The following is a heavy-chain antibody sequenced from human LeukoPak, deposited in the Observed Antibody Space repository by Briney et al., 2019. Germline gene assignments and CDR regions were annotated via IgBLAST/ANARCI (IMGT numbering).Heavy chain of an antibody. CDR1: GYSFTSYG. Sequence: ASVKVSCKASGYSFTSYGFSWVRQAPGQGLEWMXXISAYNGHTEYAQKFQGRVTMTTDTSTSTAYMELRSLRSDDTAVYFCARDRARSAMAREFQHWGQGAQVTVSS. D-gene: IGHD2-2*01. J-gene: IGHJ1*01. CDR3: ARDRARSAMAREFQH. V-gene: IGHV1-18*01. CDR2: ISAYNGHT.